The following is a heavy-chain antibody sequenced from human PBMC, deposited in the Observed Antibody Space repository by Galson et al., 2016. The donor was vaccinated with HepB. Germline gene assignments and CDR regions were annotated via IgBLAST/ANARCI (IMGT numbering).Heavy chain of an antibody. CDR1: GFTFSSYA. CDR2: VSSHGDRI. CDR3: VKGEGGIPIFDS. Sequence: SLRLSCAASGFTFSSYAMYWVRQAPGKGLEYVSAVSSHGDRINYADSVKGRFTISRDNSKNTLYLQMSSLRPEDTAVYYCVKGEGGIPIFDSWGQGTLVTVSS. D-gene: IGHD3-10*01. J-gene: IGHJ4*02. V-gene: IGHV3-64D*06.